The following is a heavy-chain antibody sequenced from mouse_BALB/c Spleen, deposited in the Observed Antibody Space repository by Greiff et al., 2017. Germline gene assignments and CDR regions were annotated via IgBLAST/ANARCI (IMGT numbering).Heavy chain of an antibody. J-gene: IGHJ3*01. D-gene: IGHD2-2*01. CDR2: IYPSDSYT. CDR1: GYTFTSYW. V-gene: IGHV1-69*02. CDR3: TRGDGYGGFAY. Sequence: QVQLQQPGAELVRPGASVKLSCKASGYTFTSYWINWVKQRPGQGLEWIGNIYPSDSYTNYNQKFKDKATLTVDKSSSTAYMQLSSPTSEDSAVYYCTRGDGYGGFAYWGQGTLVTVSA.